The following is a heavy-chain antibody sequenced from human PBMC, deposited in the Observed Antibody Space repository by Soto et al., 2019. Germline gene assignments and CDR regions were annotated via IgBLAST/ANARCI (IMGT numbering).Heavy chain of an antibody. Sequence: QLVESGGGLVQPGGSLRLSCEASGFTFSGYWMSWVRQAPGKGLEWVADIKHDGSVQYYVDSVKGRLTISRDNAKKQMDLQMNGLRAEDPALYYCARAPYSNAWYRFDLWGQGNLGTVSS. CDR2: IKHDGSVQ. V-gene: IGHV3-7*03. D-gene: IGHD4-4*01. CDR3: ARAPYSNAWYRFDL. CDR1: GFTFSGYW. J-gene: IGHJ4*02.